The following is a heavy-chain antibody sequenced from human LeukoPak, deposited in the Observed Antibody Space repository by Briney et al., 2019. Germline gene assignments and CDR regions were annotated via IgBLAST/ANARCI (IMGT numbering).Heavy chain of an antibody. V-gene: IGHV3-23*01. Sequence: GASLRLSCAASGFIFSNYAMSWVRQAPGKGLEWVSAITGIGGSTYYADSVKGRFTISRDNSKNTLYLQMNSLRAEDTAVYYCAKWGDYDVLTGYYVSDYWGQGTLVTVSS. CDR3: AKWGDYDVLTGYYVSDY. CDR1: GFIFSNYA. D-gene: IGHD3-9*01. CDR2: ITGIGGST. J-gene: IGHJ4*02.